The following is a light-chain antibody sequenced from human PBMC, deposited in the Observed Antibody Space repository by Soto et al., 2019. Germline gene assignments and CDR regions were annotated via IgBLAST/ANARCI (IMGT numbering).Light chain of an antibody. J-gene: IGLJ1*01. CDR3: CSYAGSSTYV. Sequence: SALTQPASVSGSPGQSITISCTGTSSDVGTYKLVSWYQHHPGKAPKLMIYEGSKLPSGVSNRFSGSKSGNTGSLTISGLQAEDEADYYCCSYAGSSTYVFGTGTKLTVL. CDR2: EGS. CDR1: SSDVGTYKL. V-gene: IGLV2-23*01.